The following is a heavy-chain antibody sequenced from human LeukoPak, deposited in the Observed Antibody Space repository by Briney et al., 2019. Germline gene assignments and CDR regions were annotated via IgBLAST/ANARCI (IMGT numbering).Heavy chain of an antibody. J-gene: IGHJ5*02. CDR2: IKNKRDGGTT. V-gene: IGHV3-15*01. CDR3: TTDHDSRGYYFAYAT. CDR1: GFTFTNAW. Sequence: PGGSLRLSCAASGFTFTNAWMNWVRQAPGKGLEWVGLIKNKRDGGTTDYAAPVKGRFTISRDDSKNTLYLQMDSLKTEDTAVYYCTTDHDSRGYYFAYATWGQGTLVTVSS. D-gene: IGHD3-22*01.